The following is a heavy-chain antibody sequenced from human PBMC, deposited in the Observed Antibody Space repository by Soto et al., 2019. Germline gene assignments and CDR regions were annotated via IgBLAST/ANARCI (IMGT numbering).Heavy chain of an antibody. CDR3: AILKIDIVVVPAAQNIPTYYYVREV. CDR1: GGTFSSYA. CDR2: IIPIFGTA. J-gene: IGHJ6*01. Sequence: GASVKVSCKASGGTFSSYASSWVRQAPGQGLEWIAGIIPIFGTANYAQKFQGRLTITADESTSTAYMELSSLRSEDTAVYYCAILKIDIVVVPAAQNIPTYYYVREVWGQVTTVAICS. V-gene: IGHV1-69*13. D-gene: IGHD2-2*01.